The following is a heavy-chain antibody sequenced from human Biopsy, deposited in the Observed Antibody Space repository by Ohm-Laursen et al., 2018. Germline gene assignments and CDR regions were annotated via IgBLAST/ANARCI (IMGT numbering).Heavy chain of an antibody. CDR1: GGSIGSFF. CDR3: ARVGAGAPSIDYFDY. CDR2: IYYSGST. V-gene: IGHV4-59*01. Sequence: GTLSLTCTVSGGSIGSFFWGWIRQPPGKGLEWIGYIYYSGSTNYNPSLRSRVTISVDRSKNQFSLELSSVTAADTAVYYCARVGAGAPSIDYFDYWGQGALVTVSS. J-gene: IGHJ4*02. D-gene: IGHD1-26*01.